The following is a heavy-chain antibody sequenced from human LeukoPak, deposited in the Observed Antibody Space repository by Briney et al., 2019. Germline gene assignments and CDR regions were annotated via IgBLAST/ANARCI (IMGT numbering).Heavy chain of an antibody. CDR2: ISGSGGST. Sequence: GGSLRLSCAASGFTFSSYAMSWVRQAPGKGLEWVSAISGSGGSTYYADSVKGRFTISRDNSKNTLYLQMNSLRAEDTAVYYCAKDSTLVRGHYYYGMDVWGQGTTVTVSS. V-gene: IGHV3-23*01. CDR1: GFTFSSYA. CDR3: AKDSTLVRGHYYYGMDV. D-gene: IGHD6-6*01. J-gene: IGHJ6*02.